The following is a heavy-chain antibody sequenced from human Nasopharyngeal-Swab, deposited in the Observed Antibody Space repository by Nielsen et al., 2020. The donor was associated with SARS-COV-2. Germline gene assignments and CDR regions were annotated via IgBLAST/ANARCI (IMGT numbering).Heavy chain of an antibody. J-gene: IGHJ4*02. CDR1: GFIVSSNY. Sequence: GESLMISCAASGFIVSSNYMNWVRQAPGKGLEWVSVIYPGGSTYYADSVKGRFTISRDSSKSTLYLQMSSLRAEDSAVYYCAREVRGYIDCWGQGTLVAVSS. D-gene: IGHD5-18*01. CDR3: AREVRGYIDC. V-gene: IGHV3-53*01. CDR2: IYPGGST.